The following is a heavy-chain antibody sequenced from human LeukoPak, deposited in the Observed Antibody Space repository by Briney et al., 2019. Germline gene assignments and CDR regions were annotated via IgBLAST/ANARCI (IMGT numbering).Heavy chain of an antibody. J-gene: IGHJ5*02. Sequence: SQTLSLTCAISGDSVSSNSAAWNWIRQSPSRGLEWLGRTYYRSKWYNDYAVSVKSRITINPDTSKNQFSLQLNSVTPEDTAVYYCASASPTYYDFWSGYYPYNWFDPWGQGTLVTVSS. CDR3: ASASPTYYDFWSGYYPYNWFDP. V-gene: IGHV6-1*01. CDR2: TYYRSKWYN. CDR1: GDSVSSNSAA. D-gene: IGHD3-3*01.